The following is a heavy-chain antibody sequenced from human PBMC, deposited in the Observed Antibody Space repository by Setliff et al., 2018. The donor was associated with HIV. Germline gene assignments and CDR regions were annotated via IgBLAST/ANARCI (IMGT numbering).Heavy chain of an antibody. J-gene: IGHJ4*02. D-gene: IGHD4-17*01. CDR2: IYHTGST. V-gene: IGHV4-39*07. Sequence: SETLSLTCTVSGGSISSSSYYWGWIRQPPGKGLEWIGEIYHTGSTNYNPSLKSRVTMSIDKSKNQFSLKLSSVTAADTAVYYCARVSTAVTAAPLDYWSQGTLVTVSS. CDR3: ARVSTAVTAAPLDY. CDR1: GGSISSSSYY.